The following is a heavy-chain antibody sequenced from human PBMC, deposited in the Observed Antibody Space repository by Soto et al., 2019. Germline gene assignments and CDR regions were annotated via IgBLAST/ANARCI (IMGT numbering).Heavy chain of an antibody. Sequence: PSETLSLTCTVSGGSISSGDYYWSWIRQPPGKGLEWIGYIYYSGSTYYNPSLKSRVTISVDTSKNQFSLKLNSVTAADTAVYYCARDKSHYDILTGYGRWFDPWGQGTLVTVSS. CDR1: GGSISSGDYY. J-gene: IGHJ5*02. V-gene: IGHV4-30-4*01. CDR2: IYYSGST. D-gene: IGHD3-9*01. CDR3: ARDKSHYDILTGYGRWFDP.